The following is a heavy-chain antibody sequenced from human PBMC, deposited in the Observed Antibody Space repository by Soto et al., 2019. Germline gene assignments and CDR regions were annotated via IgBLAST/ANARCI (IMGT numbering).Heavy chain of an antibody. J-gene: IGHJ4*02. Sequence: EVQLLESGGGLVQPGGSLRLSCAASGFTFSSYAMSWVRQAPGKGLEWVSAIGVSGDTTYYEDSVKGRFTISRNNSKNTLYLQMGSLRAEETAVYYCAKVRRFGELRSLYWGQGTLVTVSS. V-gene: IGHV3-23*01. CDR2: IGVSGDTT. CDR3: AKVRRFGELRSLY. CDR1: GFTFSSYA. D-gene: IGHD3-10*01.